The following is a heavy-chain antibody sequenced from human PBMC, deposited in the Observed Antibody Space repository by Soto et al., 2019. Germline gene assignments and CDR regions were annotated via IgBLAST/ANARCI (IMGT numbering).Heavy chain of an antibody. CDR3: ALHAGLRFLD. CDR1: GYTFPGYY. Sequence: DSVKDSCNASGYTFPGYYMHWVRQAPGQGLEWMGWINPNSGGTNYAQKFQGRVTMTRDTSISTAYMELSRLRSDDTAVYYCALHAGLRFLDWGQGTLVTVSS. J-gene: IGHJ4*02. CDR2: INPNSGGT. V-gene: IGHV1-2*02. D-gene: IGHD3-3*01.